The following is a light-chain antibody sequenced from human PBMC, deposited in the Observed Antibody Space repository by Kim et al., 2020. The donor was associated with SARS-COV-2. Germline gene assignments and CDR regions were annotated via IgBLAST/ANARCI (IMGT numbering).Light chain of an antibody. CDR1: QNINTW. CDR2: RAS. V-gene: IGKV1-5*03. Sequence: SASVGDRVTITCRASQNINTWLAWYQQKPGKAPNLLISRASSLQSGVPSRFSGSGSGTEFTLTISSLQPDDFATYYCQQYNVYWTFGQGTKVDIK. CDR3: QQYNVYWT. J-gene: IGKJ1*01.